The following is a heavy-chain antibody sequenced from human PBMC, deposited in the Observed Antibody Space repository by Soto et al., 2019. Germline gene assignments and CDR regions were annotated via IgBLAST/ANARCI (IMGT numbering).Heavy chain of an antibody. CDR1: GFTVSSKY. V-gene: IGHV3-53*01. CDR3: VQTTGWPGFDF. J-gene: IGHJ4*02. D-gene: IGHD6-19*01. Sequence: EVQLVESGGGLIQPGGSLRLSFAASGFTVSSKYMTWVRQAPGKGLEWVSVIYAGGTTYYADSVKGRFTISRDNSKNTLYLQVNSLRAEDTAVYYCVQTTGWPGFDFWGQGTLVTVSS. CDR2: IYAGGTT.